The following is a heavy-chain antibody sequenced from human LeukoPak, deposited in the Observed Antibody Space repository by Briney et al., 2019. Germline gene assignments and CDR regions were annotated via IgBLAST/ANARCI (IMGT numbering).Heavy chain of an antibody. Sequence: ASVKVSCKASGYTFTSYDINWVRQATGQGLEWMGWMNPNSGNTGYAQKFQGRVTITRNTSISTAYMELSSLRSEDTAVYYCARKEDSSGQAIAFDIWGQGTMVTVSS. CDR3: ARKEDSSGQAIAFDI. CDR2: MNPNSGNT. J-gene: IGHJ3*02. V-gene: IGHV1-8*03. D-gene: IGHD6-19*01. CDR1: GYTFTSYD.